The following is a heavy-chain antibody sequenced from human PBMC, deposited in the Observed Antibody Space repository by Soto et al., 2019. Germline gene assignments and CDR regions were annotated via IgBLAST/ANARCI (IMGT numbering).Heavy chain of an antibody. CDR2: FDPEDGET. Sequence: GLEWMGGFDPEDGETIYAQKFQGRVTMTRNTSISTAYMELSSLRSEDTAVYYCARAEYSGYDYSPWGQGTLVTVSS. CDR3: ARAEYSGYDYSP. D-gene: IGHD5-12*01. J-gene: IGHJ4*02. V-gene: IGHV1-24*01.